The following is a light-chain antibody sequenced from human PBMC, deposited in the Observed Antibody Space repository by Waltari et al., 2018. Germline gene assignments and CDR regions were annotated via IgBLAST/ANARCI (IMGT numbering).Light chain of an antibody. CDR1: SLRRYY. V-gene: IGLV3-19*01. CDR3: HSRDTTSTRV. CDR2: GQN. J-gene: IGLJ3*02. Sequence: SSELTQDPAVSVALGQPVRLTCQGASLRRYYASWSQQRPGQAPILILYGQNNRPSGIPDRFSGSTSGNTASVTITGTQAEDEADYFCHSRDTTSTRVFGGGTRLTV.